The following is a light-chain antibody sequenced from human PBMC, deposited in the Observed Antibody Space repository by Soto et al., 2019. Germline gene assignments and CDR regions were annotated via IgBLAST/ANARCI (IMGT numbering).Light chain of an antibody. CDR3: QQSYSTPYT. CDR2: AAS. Sequence: DIQMTQSPSSLSASVGDRVTITCRASQSISSYLNWYQQKPGKAPKLLISAASNLQSGVSSRFSGSGSGTDFTLTISSLQPEDFATYFCQQSYSTPYTFGQGTKLEIK. CDR1: QSISSY. V-gene: IGKV1-39*01. J-gene: IGKJ2*01.